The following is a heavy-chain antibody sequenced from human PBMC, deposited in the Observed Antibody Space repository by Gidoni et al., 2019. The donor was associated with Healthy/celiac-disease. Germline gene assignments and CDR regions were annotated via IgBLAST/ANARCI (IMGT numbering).Heavy chain of an antibody. Sequence: QVQLQESGPGLVKPSQPLSLTCTVSGGSISSGGYYWSWIRQHPGKGLEWIGYIYYSGSTYYNPSLKSRVTISVDTSKNQFSLKLSSVTAADTAVYYCARVEFPGPTSHITMVRGDAYNXFXPWGQGTLVTVSS. CDR2: IYYSGST. D-gene: IGHD3-10*01. V-gene: IGHV4-31*03. CDR1: GGSISSGGYY. CDR3: ARVEFPGPTSHITMVRGDAYNXFXP. J-gene: IGHJ5*02.